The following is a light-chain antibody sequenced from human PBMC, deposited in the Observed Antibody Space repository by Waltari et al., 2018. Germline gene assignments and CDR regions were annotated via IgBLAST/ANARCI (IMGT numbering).Light chain of an antibody. J-gene: IGKJ1*01. V-gene: IGKV1-5*03. Sequence: DIQMTQSPSTLSASVGDRVTMTCPASQRLSNWLAWYQQKPGKAPKVLIYKASTFESGIRSRFSGDGSGTEFTLTISSLQPNDFATYYFEQYRNLWTFGQGAKVGI. CDR2: KAS. CDR1: QRLSNW. CDR3: EQYRNLWT.